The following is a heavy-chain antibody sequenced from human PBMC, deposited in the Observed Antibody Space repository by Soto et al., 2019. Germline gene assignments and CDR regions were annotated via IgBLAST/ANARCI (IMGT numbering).Heavy chain of an antibody. CDR3: ARGGNSLDY. CDR1: GFTFSNYE. CDR2: ISSSGGTI. Sequence: GGSLRLSCAASGFTFSNYELTWVRQAPGKGLEWVSYISSSGGTIYYANSLKGRFTISRDNAKNSLYLQMNSLRAEDTAVYYCARGGNSLDYWGQGTLVTSPQ. V-gene: IGHV3-48*03. J-gene: IGHJ4*02. D-gene: IGHD4-4*01.